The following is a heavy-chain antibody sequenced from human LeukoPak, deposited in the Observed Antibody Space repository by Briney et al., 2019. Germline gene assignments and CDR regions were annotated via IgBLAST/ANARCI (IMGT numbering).Heavy chain of an antibody. V-gene: IGHV1-18*01. D-gene: IGHD2-15*01. Sequence: GASVKVSCKASGYTFTSYGISWVRQAPGQGLEWMGWISAYNGNTNYVQKLQGRVTMTTDTSTSTAYMELRSLRSDDTAVYYCARILGYCSGGSCYPRPYFDYWGQGTLVTVSS. CDR1: GYTFTSYG. CDR2: ISAYNGNT. CDR3: ARILGYCSGGSCYPRPYFDY. J-gene: IGHJ4*02.